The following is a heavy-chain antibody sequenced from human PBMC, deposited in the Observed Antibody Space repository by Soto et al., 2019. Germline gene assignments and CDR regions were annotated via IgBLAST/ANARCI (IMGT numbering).Heavy chain of an antibody. D-gene: IGHD3-22*01. J-gene: IGHJ4*02. CDR1: GFTFSSYS. Sequence: QVQLVESGGGVVQPGRSLRLSCAASGFTFSSYSMHWVRQAPGKGLEWVAVIWYDGSNKYYADSVKGRFTISRDNSKNTLYLQMNSLRAEDTAVYYCARFDYYDSSGYYQFDYWGQGTLVTVSS. V-gene: IGHV3-33*01. CDR3: ARFDYYDSSGYYQFDY. CDR2: IWYDGSNK.